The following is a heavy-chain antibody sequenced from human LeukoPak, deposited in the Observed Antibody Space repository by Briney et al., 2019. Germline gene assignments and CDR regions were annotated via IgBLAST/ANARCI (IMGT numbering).Heavy chain of an antibody. Sequence: GGSLRLSCAASGFTLSSYEMNWVRQAPGKGLEWVSYISTSGSTKYYADSVKGRFTISRDNAENSLYLQMNSLRAEDTAVYYCARRYCSSTSCTLDYWGQRTLVTVSS. CDR1: GFTLSSYE. CDR2: ISTSGSTK. D-gene: IGHD2-2*01. V-gene: IGHV3-48*03. J-gene: IGHJ4*02. CDR3: ARRYCSSTSCTLDY.